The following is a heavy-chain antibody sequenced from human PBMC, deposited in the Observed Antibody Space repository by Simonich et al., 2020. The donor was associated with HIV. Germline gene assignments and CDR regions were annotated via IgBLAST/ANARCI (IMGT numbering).Heavy chain of an antibody. J-gene: IGHJ5*02. D-gene: IGHD7-27*01. CDR1: GFTFSSYW. V-gene: IGHV3-7*01. CDR2: IKQDGSEK. CDR3: ARVTGEYNWFDP. Sequence: EVQLVESGGGLVQPGGSLRLSCAASGFTFSSYWMSWVRQAPGKVLEWGANIKQDGSEKYYVDSVKGRFTISRDNAKNSLYLQMNSLRAEDTAVYYCARVTGEYNWFDPWGQGTLVTVSS.